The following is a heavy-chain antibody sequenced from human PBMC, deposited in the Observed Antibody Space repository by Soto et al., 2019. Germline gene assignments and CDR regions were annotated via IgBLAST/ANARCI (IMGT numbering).Heavy chain of an antibody. D-gene: IGHD6-13*01. J-gene: IGHJ6*02. CDR3: ARETYSSSWYPYYYYYYGMDV. CDR1: GFTFSSYS. Sequence: EVQLVESGGGLVKPGGSLRLSCAASGFTFSSYSMNWVRQAPGKGLEWVSSISSSSSYIYYADSVNGRFTISRDNAKNSLYLQMNSLRAEDTAVYYCARETYSSSWYPYYYYYYGMDVWGQGTTVTVSS. V-gene: IGHV3-21*01. CDR2: ISSSSSYI.